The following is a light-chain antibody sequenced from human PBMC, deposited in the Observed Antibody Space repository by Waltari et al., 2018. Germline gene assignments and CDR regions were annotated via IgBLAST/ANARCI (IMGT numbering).Light chain of an antibody. J-gene: IGLJ2*01. CDR1: RHAVGRHHL. CDR2: EDT. CDR3: CSYAGGSTYV. V-gene: IGLV2-23*01. Sequence: QSALTQPASVSGSPGQSITISCTGIRHAVGRHHLVSWYQHHPAKAPKLMIYEDTKRPSGVSNRFSGSKSGNTASLTISGLQTEDEADYYCCSYAGGSTYVFGGGTRLTVL.